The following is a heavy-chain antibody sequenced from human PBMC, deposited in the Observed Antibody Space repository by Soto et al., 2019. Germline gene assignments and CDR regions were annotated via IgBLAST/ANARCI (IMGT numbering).Heavy chain of an antibody. J-gene: IGHJ4*02. CDR1: GFTFSSYG. CDR3: ARVRFGESPFDY. D-gene: IGHD3-10*01. CDR2: IWYDGSNK. V-gene: IGHV3-33*01. Sequence: GGSLRLSCAASGFTFSSYGMHWVRQAPGKGLEWVAVIWYDGSNKYYADSVKGRFTISRDNSKNTLYLQMNSLRAEDTAVYYCARVRFGESPFDYWGQGTLVTISS.